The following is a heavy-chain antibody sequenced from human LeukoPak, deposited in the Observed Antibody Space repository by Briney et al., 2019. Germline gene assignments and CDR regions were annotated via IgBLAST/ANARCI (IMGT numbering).Heavy chain of an antibody. CDR2: ISGSGAST. CDR1: GFTFSTYG. D-gene: IGHD3-10*01. V-gene: IGHV3-23*01. CDR3: ARVDPGSYLMFYYVDF. J-gene: IGHJ4*02. Sequence: GGSLRLSCAASGFTFSTYGMTWVRQAPGKGLEWVSGISGSGASTYYADSVKGRFTISRDNAKNSLYLQMNSLRAEDTAVYYCARVDPGSYLMFYYVDFWGQGTLVTVSS.